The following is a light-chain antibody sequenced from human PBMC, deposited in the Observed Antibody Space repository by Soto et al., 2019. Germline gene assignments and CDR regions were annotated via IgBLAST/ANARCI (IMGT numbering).Light chain of an antibody. CDR2: AAS. V-gene: IGKV1-39*01. Sequence: DIQMTQSPSSLSASVGDRVTITCRASQSISSYLNWYQQKPWKAPKLLIYAASSLQSGVPSRFSGSGSGTDFTLTISSLQPEDFATYYCQQSYSIFMYTFGQGTKLEIK. J-gene: IGKJ2*01. CDR1: QSISSY. CDR3: QQSYSIFMYT.